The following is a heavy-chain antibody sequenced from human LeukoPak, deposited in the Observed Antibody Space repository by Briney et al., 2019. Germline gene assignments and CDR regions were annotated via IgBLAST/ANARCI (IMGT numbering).Heavy chain of an antibody. J-gene: IGHJ4*02. CDR2: IYYSGST. D-gene: IGHD3-3*01. CDR3: ARQGDFWSGYPSDY. V-gene: IGHV4-39*01. CDR1: GGSISSSSYY. Sequence: SETVSLTCTVSGGSISSSSYYWGWIRQPPGKGLEWIGSIYYSGSTYYNPSLKSRVTISVDTSKNQYSLKLRSVSDADTAVYYCARQGDFWSGYPSDYWGQGTLVTVSS.